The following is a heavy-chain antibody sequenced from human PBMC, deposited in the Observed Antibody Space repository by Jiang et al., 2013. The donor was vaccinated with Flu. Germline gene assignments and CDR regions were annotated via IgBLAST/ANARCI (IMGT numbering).Heavy chain of an antibody. V-gene: IGHV3-30-3*01. CDR3: AREFRLGVTYYFDY. D-gene: IGHD3-22*01. J-gene: IGHJ4*02. CDR2: ISYDGSNK. CDR1: GFTFSSYA. Sequence: AASGFTFSSYAMHWVRQAPGKGLEWVAVISYDGSNKYYADSVKGRFTISRDNSKNTLYLQMNSLRAEDTAVYYCAREFRLGVTYYFDYWGQGTLVTVSS.